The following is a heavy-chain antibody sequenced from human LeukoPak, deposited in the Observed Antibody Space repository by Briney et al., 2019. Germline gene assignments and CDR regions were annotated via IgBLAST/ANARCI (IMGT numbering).Heavy chain of an antibody. Sequence: SQTLSLTCTVSGGSISSGSYYWSWIRQPAGKGLEWIGRIYTSGSTNYNPSLKSRVTISVDTSKNQFSLKLSSVIAADTAVYYCARVGITGKRGAFDIWGQGTMVTVSS. J-gene: IGHJ3*02. D-gene: IGHD1-20*01. V-gene: IGHV4-61*02. CDR3: ARVGITGKRGAFDI. CDR1: GGSISSGSYY. CDR2: IYTSGST.